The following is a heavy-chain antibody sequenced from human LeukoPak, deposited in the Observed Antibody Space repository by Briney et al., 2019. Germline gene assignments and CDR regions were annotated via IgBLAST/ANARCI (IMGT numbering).Heavy chain of an antibody. CDR3: ANRRWLVSSFDY. CDR1: GFTFSSYD. Sequence: GGSLRLSCAASGFTFSSYDMSWVRQAPGKGLEWVSAISGSGDSSYYADSVKGRFTISRDNSKNTLYLQMNSLRAEDTAVYYCANRRWLVSSFDYWGQGTLVTVSS. V-gene: IGHV3-23*01. J-gene: IGHJ4*02. CDR2: ISGSGDSS. D-gene: IGHD6-19*01.